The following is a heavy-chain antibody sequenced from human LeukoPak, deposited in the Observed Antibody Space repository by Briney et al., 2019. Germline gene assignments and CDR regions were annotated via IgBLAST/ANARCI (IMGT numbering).Heavy chain of an antibody. CDR1: GYTFTGYY. D-gene: IGHD4-17*01. V-gene: IGHV1-2*02. J-gene: IGHJ4*02. Sequence: ASVKVSCKASGYTFTGYYMHWVRQAPGQGLEWMGWINPNSGGTSYAQKFQGRVTMTRDTSTSTAYMELSRLRSDDTAVYYCARDRPGDYFWTYYFDYWGQGTLVTVSS. CDR3: ARDRPGDYFWTYYFDY. CDR2: INPNSGGT.